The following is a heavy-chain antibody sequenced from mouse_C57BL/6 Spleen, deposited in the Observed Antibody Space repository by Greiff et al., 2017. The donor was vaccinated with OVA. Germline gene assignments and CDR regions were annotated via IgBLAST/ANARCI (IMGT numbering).Heavy chain of an antibody. CDR1: GYTFTSYW. Sequence: QVQLKQSGAELVRPGSSVKLSCKASGYTFTSYWMDWVKQRPGQGLEWIGNIYPSDSETHYNQKFKDKATLTVDKSSSTAYMQLSSLTSEDAAVYYCARGQLSPYFDYWGQGTTLTVSS. D-gene: IGHD3-2*02. CDR2: IYPSDSET. J-gene: IGHJ2*01. CDR3: ARGQLSPYFDY. V-gene: IGHV1-61*01.